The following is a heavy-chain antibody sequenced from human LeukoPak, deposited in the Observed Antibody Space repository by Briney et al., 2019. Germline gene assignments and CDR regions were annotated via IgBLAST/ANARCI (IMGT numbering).Heavy chain of an antibody. CDR2: INADGSYT. V-gene: IGHV3-74*01. CDR3: ARAVAADGGMDV. D-gene: IGHD2-15*01. CDR1: GFTFSGYW. J-gene: IGHJ6*02. Sequence: GGSLRLSCAASGFTFSGYWMHWVRQAPGKGLVWVSHINADGSYTTYADSVKGRFTISRDNAKNTLYLQMNSLRAEDTAVYYCARAVAADGGMDVWGQGTTVTVSS.